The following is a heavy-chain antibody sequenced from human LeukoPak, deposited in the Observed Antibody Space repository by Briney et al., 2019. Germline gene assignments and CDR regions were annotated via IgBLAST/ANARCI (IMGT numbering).Heavy chain of an antibody. Sequence: GGSLRLSCAASGFTLSNFWMHWVRQAPGRGLEWVSRVDTDGVTTYYADSVKGRFTISRDNSKNTLSLQMNSLRTEDTAVYYCARYFPHRRIVFDAGGQGTLVTVSS. D-gene: IGHD5/OR15-5a*01. J-gene: IGHJ4*02. CDR1: GFTLSNFW. CDR2: VDTDGVTT. V-gene: IGHV3-74*01. CDR3: ARYFPHRRIVFDA.